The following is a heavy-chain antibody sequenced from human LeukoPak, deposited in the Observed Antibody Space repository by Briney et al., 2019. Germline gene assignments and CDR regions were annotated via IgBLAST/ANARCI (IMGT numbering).Heavy chain of an antibody. Sequence: GGSLRLSCAASGFTFSSYGMHWVRQAPGKGLEWVAVISYDGSNKYYADSVKGRFTISRDNSKNTLYLQLNSLRPEDTAVYYCARLILGCVDYWGQGTLVTVSS. D-gene: IGHD2-21*01. CDR3: ARLILGCVDY. V-gene: IGHV3-30*03. CDR2: ISYDGSNK. CDR1: GFTFSSYG. J-gene: IGHJ4*02.